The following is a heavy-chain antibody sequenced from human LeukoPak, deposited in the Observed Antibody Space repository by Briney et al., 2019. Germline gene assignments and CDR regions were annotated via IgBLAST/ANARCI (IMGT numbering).Heavy chain of an antibody. V-gene: IGHV4-61*02. J-gene: IGHJ4*02. CDR2: IYTSGST. D-gene: IGHD1-26*01. Sequence: SSETLSLTCTVSGGSISSGSYYWSWIRQPAGKGLEWLGRIYTSGSTNYNPSLKSRVTISVDTSKNQFSLKLSSVTAADTAVYYCARLVYSGSYWLSETFDYWGQGTLVTVSS. CDR3: ARLVYSGSYWLSETFDY. CDR1: GGSISSGSYY.